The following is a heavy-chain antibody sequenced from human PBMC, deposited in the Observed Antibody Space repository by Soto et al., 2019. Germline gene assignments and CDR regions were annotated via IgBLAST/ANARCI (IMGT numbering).Heavy chain of an antibody. CDR1: GGSISSYY. CDR3: ARQVSGYDRSFDY. D-gene: IGHD5-12*01. CDR2: IYYSGST. V-gene: IGHV4-59*08. J-gene: IGHJ4*02. Sequence: SETLSLTCTVSGGSISSYYWSWIRQPPGKGLEWIGYIYYSGSTNYNPSLKSRVTISVDTSKNQFSLKLSSVTAADTAVYYCARQVSGYDRSFDYWGQGTLVTVAS.